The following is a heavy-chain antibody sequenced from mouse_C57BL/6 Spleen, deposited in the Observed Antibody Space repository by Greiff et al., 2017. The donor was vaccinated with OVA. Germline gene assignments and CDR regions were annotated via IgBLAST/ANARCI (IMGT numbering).Heavy chain of an antibody. V-gene: IGHV5-9-1*02. CDR3: TRGTRWDYFDY. CDR2: ISSGGDYI. Sequence: EVKVEESGEGLVKPGGSLKLSCAASGFTFSSYAMSWVRQTPEKRLEWVAYISSGGDYIYYADTVKGRFTISRDDARNTLYLQMSSLKSEDTAMYYCTRGTRWDYFDYWGQGTTLTVSS. J-gene: IGHJ2*01. CDR1: GFTFSSYA. D-gene: IGHD2-3*01.